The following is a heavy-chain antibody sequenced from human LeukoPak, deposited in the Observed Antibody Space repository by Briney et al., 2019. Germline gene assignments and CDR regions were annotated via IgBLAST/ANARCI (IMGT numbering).Heavy chain of an antibody. CDR1: GYNFNNYG. CDR2: INVYNGDS. D-gene: IGHD2-8*01. J-gene: IGHJ4*02. CDR3: ARDGVGFDY. Sequence: ASVKVSCKASGYNFNNYGIDWVRQAPGQGPEWLGWINVYNGDSKYAQKLQGRVSMTTDTSANIVYMELKSLRSDDTAVYYCARDGVGFDYWGQGTLVIVSS. V-gene: IGHV1-18*01.